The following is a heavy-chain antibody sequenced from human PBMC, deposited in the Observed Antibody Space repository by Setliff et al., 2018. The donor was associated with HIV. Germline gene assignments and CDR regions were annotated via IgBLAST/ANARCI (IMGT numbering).Heavy chain of an antibody. CDR1: GFIFSSYA. J-gene: IGHJ6*03. V-gene: IGHV3-30*10. CDR3: ARDPTMVRGVPSYYYYMDV. D-gene: IGHD3-10*01. Sequence: PGGSLRLSCEASGFIFSSYAIQWVRQAPGKGLEWVAFISFDGAKKNYTDSMKGRLTISRDNSKDTLYLQMSSLRPEDTAVYYCARDPTMVRGVPSYYYYMDVWGKGTTVTVSS. CDR2: ISFDGAKK.